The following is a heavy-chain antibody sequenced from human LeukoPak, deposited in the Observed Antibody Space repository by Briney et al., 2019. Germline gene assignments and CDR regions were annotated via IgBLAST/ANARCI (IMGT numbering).Heavy chain of an antibody. D-gene: IGHD3-10*01. CDR1: GGSISSYY. CDR2: IYYSGST. Sequence: PSETLSLTCTVSGGSISSYYWSWIRQPPGKGLEWIGYIYYSGSTNYNPSLKSRVTISVDTSKNQFSLKLSSVTAADTAVYYCARQSNSMVSGVNIANNWVDPLGQGTLVTVSS. V-gene: IGHV4-59*08. J-gene: IGHJ5*01. CDR3: ARQSNSMVSGVNIANNWVDP.